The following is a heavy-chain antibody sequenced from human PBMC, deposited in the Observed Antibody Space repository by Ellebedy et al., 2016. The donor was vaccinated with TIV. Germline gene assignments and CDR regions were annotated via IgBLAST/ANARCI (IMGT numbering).Heavy chain of an antibody. CDR1: GFTFDSYA. D-gene: IGHD5-18*01. J-gene: IGHJ3*02. CDR3: AKRRGYNYDDHAFDI. CDR2: ITGLGNNA. V-gene: IGHV3-23*01. Sequence: GGSLRLSCAASGFTFDSYAMTRVRQAPGKGLEWVSSITGLGNNAYYADSVKGRFSISRDNSKSTLYLQMNSLRVEDTAVYYCAKRRGYNYDDHAFDIWGQGTVVTVSS.